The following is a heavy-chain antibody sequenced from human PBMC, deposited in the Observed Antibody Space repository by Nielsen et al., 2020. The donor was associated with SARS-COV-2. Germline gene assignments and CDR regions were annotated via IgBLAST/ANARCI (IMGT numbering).Heavy chain of an antibody. V-gene: IGHV3-74*01. CDR3: ATKTRGAFDY. Sequence: GESLKISCAASGFTFSSYWMHWVRQAPGKGLVWVSRINSDGSSTSYADFVKGRFTISRDNAKNTLYLQMNSLRAEDTAVYYCATKTRGAFDYWGQGTLVTVSS. CDR1: GFTFSSYW. J-gene: IGHJ4*02. CDR2: INSDGSST. D-gene: IGHD1-26*01.